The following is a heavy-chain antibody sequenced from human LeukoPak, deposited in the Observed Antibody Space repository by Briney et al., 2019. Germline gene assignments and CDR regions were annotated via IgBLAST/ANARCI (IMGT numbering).Heavy chain of an antibody. J-gene: IGHJ4*02. CDR2: ISSSGSTI. V-gene: IGHV3-11*01. D-gene: IGHD1-26*01. CDR1: GFTFSDYY. CDR3: AKGVYSGSYYPFDY. Sequence: GGSLRLSCAASGFTFSDYYMSWIRQAPGKGLEWVSYISSSGSTIYYADSVKGRFTISRDSAKNSLYLQMSSLRVEDTALYYCAKGVYSGSYYPFDYWGQGILVTVSS.